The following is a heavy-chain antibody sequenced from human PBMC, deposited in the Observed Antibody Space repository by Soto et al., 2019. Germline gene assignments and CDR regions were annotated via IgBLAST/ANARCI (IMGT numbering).Heavy chain of an antibody. V-gene: IGHV3-30-3*01. D-gene: IGHD3-22*01. J-gene: IGHJ5*02. CDR2: ISDDGNSQ. Sequence: GGSLRLSCAASGFTFNNYALHWVRQAPGKGLEWVGVISDDGNSQHYADSAKGRFTISRDSSKNMLYLQMSSLRAEDTAVYFCARGLTVVVHQDFFDPWGQGTLVTVSS. CDR1: GFTFNNYA. CDR3: ARGLTVVVHQDFFDP.